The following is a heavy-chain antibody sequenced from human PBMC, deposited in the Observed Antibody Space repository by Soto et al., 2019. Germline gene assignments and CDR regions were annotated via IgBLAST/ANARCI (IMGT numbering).Heavy chain of an antibody. Sequence: SETLSLTCTVSGDSVSSGSHFWTWIRQHPGKGLEWLGYISYSGSTYYNPSLNPSLKTRLSISIDTSENHFSLHLSSVNAEDTAFYYCERGRPMMGAKTFFDYWGAGTLVTVSS. CDR2: ISYSGST. V-gene: IGHV4-31*02. CDR1: GDSVSSGSHF. CDR3: ERGRPMMGAKTFFDY. D-gene: IGHD1-26*01. J-gene: IGHJ4*02.